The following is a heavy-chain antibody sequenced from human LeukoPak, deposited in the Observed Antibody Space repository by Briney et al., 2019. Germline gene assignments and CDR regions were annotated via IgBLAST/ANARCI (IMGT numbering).Heavy chain of an antibody. Sequence: ASETLSLTCTVSGGSISSGGYSWSWIRQHPGKGLEWIGYIYYSGSTYYNPSLKSRVTISVDTSKNQFSLKLSSVTAADTAVYYCARTARWFDPWGQGTLVTVSS. V-gene: IGHV4-31*03. CDR1: GGSISSGGYS. J-gene: IGHJ5*02. CDR3: ARTARWFDP. CDR2: IYYSGST.